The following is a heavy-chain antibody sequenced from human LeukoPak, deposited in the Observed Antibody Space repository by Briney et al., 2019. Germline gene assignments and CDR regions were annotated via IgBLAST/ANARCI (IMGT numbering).Heavy chain of an antibody. CDR2: ISYDGSNK. V-gene: IGHV3-30-3*01. Sequence: GGSLRLSCAASGFTFSSYAMHWVRQAPGKGLEWVAVISYDGSNKYYADSVKGRFTISRDNSKNTLYLQMNSLRAEDTAVYYCARDSNPTRPIVMLDYWGQGTLVTVSS. CDR3: ARDSNPTRPIVMLDY. J-gene: IGHJ4*02. D-gene: IGHD2/OR15-2a*01. CDR1: GFTFSSYA.